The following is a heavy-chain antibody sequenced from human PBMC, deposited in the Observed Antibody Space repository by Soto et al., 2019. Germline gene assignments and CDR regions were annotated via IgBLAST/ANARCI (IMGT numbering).Heavy chain of an antibody. D-gene: IGHD6-19*01. CDR1: GFTFSSYA. CDR3: ARDELIAVADHGGLFDY. J-gene: IGHJ4*02. V-gene: IGHV3-30-3*01. CDR2: ISYDGSNK. Sequence: GGSLRLSCAASGFTFSSYAMHWVRQAPGKGLEWVAVISYDGSNKYYADSVKGRFTISRDNSKNTLYLQMNSLRAEDTAVYYCARDELIAVADHGGLFDYWGQGTLVTVSS.